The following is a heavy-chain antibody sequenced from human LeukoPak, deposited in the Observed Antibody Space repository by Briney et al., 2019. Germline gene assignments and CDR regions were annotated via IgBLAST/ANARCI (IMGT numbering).Heavy chain of an antibody. V-gene: IGHV3-23*01. Sequence: GGSLRLSCATSGFTFSSYAMSWVRQAPGKGLEWVSGFGGSGGDTYYADSVKGWFTISRDISRNTLYLQMNSLRADDTAVYYCARRKVNRAIDYWGQGTLVTVSS. CDR1: GFTFSSYA. J-gene: IGHJ4*02. CDR2: FGGSGGDT. CDR3: ARRKVNRAIDY. D-gene: IGHD2-21*01.